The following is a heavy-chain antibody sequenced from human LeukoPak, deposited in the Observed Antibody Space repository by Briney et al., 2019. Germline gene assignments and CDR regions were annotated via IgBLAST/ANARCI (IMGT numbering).Heavy chain of an antibody. CDR1: GFTFVNAW. Sequence: GSLRLSCAASGFTFVNAWMTWVRQAPGKGLEWVANIKQDGSEKYYVDSVKGRFTISRDNAKNSLYLQMNSLRAEDTAVYYCARLYYYGSGSYYKRTGYFDYWGQGTLVTVSS. D-gene: IGHD3-10*01. J-gene: IGHJ4*02. CDR2: IKQDGSEK. CDR3: ARLYYYGSGSYYKRTGYFDY. V-gene: IGHV3-7*01.